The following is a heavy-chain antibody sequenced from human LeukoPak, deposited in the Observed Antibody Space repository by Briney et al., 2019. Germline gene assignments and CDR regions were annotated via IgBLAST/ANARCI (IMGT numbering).Heavy chain of an antibody. CDR1: GGTFSSYA. CDR3: ARDPRGGYYFDY. D-gene: IGHD3-10*01. CDR2: IIPILGIA. J-gene: IGHJ4*02. V-gene: IGHV1-69*04. Sequence: ASVKVSCKASGGTFSSYAISWVRQAPGQGLEWMGRIIPILGIADYAQKFQGRVTITADKSTSTAYMELSSLRSEDTAVYYCARDPRGGYYFDYWGQGTLVTVSS.